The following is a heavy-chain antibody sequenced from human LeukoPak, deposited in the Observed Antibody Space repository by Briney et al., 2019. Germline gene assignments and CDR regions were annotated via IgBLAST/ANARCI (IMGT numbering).Heavy chain of an antibody. D-gene: IGHD2-2*01. J-gene: IGHJ6*03. CDR1: GGTFSSYA. V-gene: IGHV1-69*06. CDR3: ARDSVSIVVVPAASGYYYYMDV. Sequence: ASVKVSCKASGGTFSSYAISWVRQAPGQGLEWMGGIIPIFGTANYAQKFQGRVTITADKSTSTAYMELSSLRSEDTAVYYCARDSVSIVVVPAASGYYYYMDVWGKGTTVTVSS. CDR2: IIPIFGTA.